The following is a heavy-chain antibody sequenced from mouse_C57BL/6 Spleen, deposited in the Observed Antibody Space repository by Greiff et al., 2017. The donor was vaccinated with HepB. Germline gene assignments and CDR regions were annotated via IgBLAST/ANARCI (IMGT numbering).Heavy chain of an antibody. Sequence: EVQLQESGPGLVKPSQSLSLTCSVTGYSITSGYYWNWIRQFPGNKLEWMGYISYDGSNNYYPSLKNRISITRDTSKNQFFLKLNSVTTEDTATYYCASGGNYDGYFDVWGTGTTVTVSS. D-gene: IGHD1-1*02. CDR3: ASGGNYDGYFDV. V-gene: IGHV3-6*01. J-gene: IGHJ1*03. CDR1: GYSITSGYY. CDR2: ISYDGSN.